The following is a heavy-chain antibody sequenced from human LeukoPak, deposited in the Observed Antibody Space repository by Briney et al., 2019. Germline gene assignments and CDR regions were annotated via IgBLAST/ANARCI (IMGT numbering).Heavy chain of an antibody. CDR1: GGSIGIHY. CDR2: IYYSGST. Sequence: SETLSLTCTVSGGSIGIHYWSWIRQPPGKGLGWIGYIYYSGSTNYNPSLKSRVPISVDTSKNQFSLKLSSVTAADTAVYYCARDLQGDYWGQGTLLTVSS. V-gene: IGHV4-59*11. J-gene: IGHJ4*02. CDR3: ARDLQGDY.